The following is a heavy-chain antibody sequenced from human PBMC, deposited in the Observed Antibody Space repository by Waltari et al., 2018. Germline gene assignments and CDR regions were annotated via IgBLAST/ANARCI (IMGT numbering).Heavy chain of an antibody. CDR3: ARVRIVGATGGWFDP. D-gene: IGHD1-26*01. Sequence: QVQLQESGPGLVKPSGTLSLICAVPGGSISSRNWWSWVRQPPGKGLEWMGEIYHIGSTNYNPSLNSRVTISVDKSKNQFSLKLSSVTAADTAVYYCARVRIVGATGGWFDPWGQGTLVTVSS. CDR2: IYHIGST. J-gene: IGHJ5*02. V-gene: IGHV4-4*02. CDR1: GGSISSRNW.